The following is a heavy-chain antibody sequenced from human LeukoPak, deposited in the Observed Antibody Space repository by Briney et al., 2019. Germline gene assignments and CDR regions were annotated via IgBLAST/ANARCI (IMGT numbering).Heavy chain of an antibody. J-gene: IGHJ5*02. D-gene: IGHD6-19*01. V-gene: IGHV1-2*02. CDR3: ARDRRSSGWYLNWFDP. CDR1: GYTFTGYY. Sequence: ASVKVSCKASGYTFTGYYMHWVRQAPGQGLEWMGWINPNSGGTNYAQKFQGRVTMTRDTSISTAYMELSRLRSDDTAVYYCARDRRSSGWYLNWFDPWGQGTLVTVSS. CDR2: INPNSGGT.